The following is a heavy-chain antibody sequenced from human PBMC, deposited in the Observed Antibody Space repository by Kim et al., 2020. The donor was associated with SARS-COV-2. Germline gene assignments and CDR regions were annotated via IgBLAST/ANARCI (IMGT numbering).Heavy chain of an antibody. CDR3: AREDDYGDYEGYFDY. J-gene: IGHJ4*01. Sequence: GGSLRLSCAASGFTFSSYGMHWVRQAPGKGLEWVAVIWYDGSNKYYADSVKGRFTISRDNSKNTLYLQMNSLRAEDTALYYCAREDDYGDYEGYFDYWGHGTLVTVSS. CDR2: IWYDGSNK. D-gene: IGHD4-17*01. V-gene: IGHV3-33*01. CDR1: GFTFSSYG.